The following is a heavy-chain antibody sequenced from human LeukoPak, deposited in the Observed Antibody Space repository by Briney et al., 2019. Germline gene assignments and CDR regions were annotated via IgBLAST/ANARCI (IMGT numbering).Heavy chain of an antibody. J-gene: IGHJ6*03. Sequence: GGSLRLSFAASGFTFDDYGMSWVRQAPGKGLEWVSGINWNGGRISYADSVKGRFTISRDNAKNPLYLQMNSLRAEDTALYYCAKGGDGYNSYYYYYYMDVWGKGTTVTVSS. CDR3: AKGGDGYNSYYYYYYMDV. V-gene: IGHV3-20*03. CDR2: INWNGGRI. D-gene: IGHD5-24*01. CDR1: GFTFDDYG.